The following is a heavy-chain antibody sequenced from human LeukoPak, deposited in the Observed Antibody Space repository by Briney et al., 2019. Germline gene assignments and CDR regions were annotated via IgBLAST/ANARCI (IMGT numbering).Heavy chain of an antibody. CDR1: GYTFTSYY. D-gene: IGHD5-12*01. CDR3: ARTPGYSDYDPFDY. Sequence: ASVKVSCKASGYTFTSYYMHWVRQAPGQGLEWMGWINPNSGGTNYAQKFQGRVTMTRDTSISTAYMELSRLRSDDTAVYYCARTPGYSDYDPFDYWGQGTLVTVSS. J-gene: IGHJ4*02. CDR2: INPNSGGT. V-gene: IGHV1-2*02.